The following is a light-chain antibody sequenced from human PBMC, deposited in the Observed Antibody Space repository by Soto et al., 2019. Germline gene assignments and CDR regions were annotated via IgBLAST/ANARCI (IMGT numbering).Light chain of an antibody. Sequence: QSVLNQPASVSGSPGQSITISCTGTSSDVGGYNYVSWYQQHPGKAPKLMIYEVNNRPSGVSNRFSGSKSGNTASLTISGLQAEDEADYYCSSYTSSSTSYVFGTGTKVTVL. J-gene: IGLJ1*01. CDR1: SSDVGGYNY. V-gene: IGLV2-14*01. CDR3: SSYTSSSTSYV. CDR2: EVN.